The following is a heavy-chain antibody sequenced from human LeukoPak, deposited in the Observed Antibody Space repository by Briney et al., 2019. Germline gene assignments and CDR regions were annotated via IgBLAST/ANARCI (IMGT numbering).Heavy chain of an antibody. CDR3: ARKDPPPLYSSSWYGLGDY. D-gene: IGHD6-13*01. V-gene: IGHV1-18*01. CDR2: ISAYNGNT. Sequence: ASVKVSCKASGYTFTSYGISWVRQAPGQGLEWMGWISAYNGNTNYAQKLQGRVTMTTDTSASTAYMELRSLRSDDTAVYYCARKDPPPLYSSSWYGLGDYWGQGTLVTVSS. CDR1: GYTFTSYG. J-gene: IGHJ4*02.